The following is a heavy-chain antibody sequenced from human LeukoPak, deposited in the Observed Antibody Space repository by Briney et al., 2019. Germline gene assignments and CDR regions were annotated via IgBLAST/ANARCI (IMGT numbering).Heavy chain of an antibody. CDR3: ARLVLRFLEWSHFDY. D-gene: IGHD3-3*01. V-gene: IGHV4-38-2*01. J-gene: IGHJ4*02. CDR1: GYSISSGYY. Sequence: SETLSLTCAVSGYSISSGYYWAWIRQPPGKGLEWIGSIYHSGSTYYNPSLKSRVTISVDTSKNQFSLKLSSVTAADTAVYYCARLVLRFLEWSHFDYWGQGTLVTVSS. CDR2: IYHSGST.